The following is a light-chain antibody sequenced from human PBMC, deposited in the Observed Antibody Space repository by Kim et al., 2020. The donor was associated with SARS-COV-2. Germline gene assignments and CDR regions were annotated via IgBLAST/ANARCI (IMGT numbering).Light chain of an antibody. V-gene: IGLV3-1*01. Sequence: VAPGQTASITCSGDKLGDPYASCYQQKPGQSPVLVIYQDTKRPSGIPERFSGSNSGTTATLTISGTQAMDGADYYCQAWDSSTVVFGGGTQLTVL. J-gene: IGLJ2*01. CDR2: QDT. CDR1: KLGDPY. CDR3: QAWDSSTVV.